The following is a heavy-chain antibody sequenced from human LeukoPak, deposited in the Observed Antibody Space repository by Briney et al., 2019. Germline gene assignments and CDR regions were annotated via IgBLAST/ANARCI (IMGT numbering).Heavy chain of an antibody. J-gene: IGHJ6*03. D-gene: IGHD4-11*01. V-gene: IGHV3-48*01. Sequence: GGSLRLSCPASGFTFCFYWMHWVRQAPGKGLEWVSYISSSSSTIYYADSVKGRFTISRDNAKNSLYLQMNSLRAEDTAVYYCASLMTTATYYYYYYMDVWGKGTTVTVSS. CDR1: GFTFCFYW. CDR3: ASLMTTATYYYYYYMDV. CDR2: ISSSSSTI.